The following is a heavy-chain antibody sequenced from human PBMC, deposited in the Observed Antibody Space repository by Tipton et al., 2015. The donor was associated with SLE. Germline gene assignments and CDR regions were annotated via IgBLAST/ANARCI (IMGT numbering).Heavy chain of an antibody. J-gene: IGHJ3*02. D-gene: IGHD3-22*01. V-gene: IGHV4-59*11. Sequence: TLSLTCTVSGGSISSHYWSWIRQPPGKGLEWIGYIYNSGSGNYNPSPKSRVTISVDTSKNQFSLKLSSVSAADTAVYYCARSDYYDSSGYYSYAFDIWGQGTVVTVSS. CDR1: GGSISSHY. CDR3: ARSDYYDSSGYYSYAFDI. CDR2: IYNSGSG.